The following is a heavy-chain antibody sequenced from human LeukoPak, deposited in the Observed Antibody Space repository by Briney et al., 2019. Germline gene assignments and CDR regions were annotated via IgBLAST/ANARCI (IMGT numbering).Heavy chain of an antibody. Sequence: GGSLRLSCVVSGITLSNYAMSWVRQAPGRGLEWVSGISESGGSTKYADSVKGRFTISRDNSLNTVYLQMNSLRAEDTAVYFCAKRGIVIRGVLIIGFHKEAYYFDYWGQGILVTVSS. J-gene: IGHJ4*02. D-gene: IGHD3-10*01. CDR3: AKRGIVIRGVLIIGFHKEAYYFDY. CDR1: GITLSNYA. V-gene: IGHV3-23*01. CDR2: ISESGGST.